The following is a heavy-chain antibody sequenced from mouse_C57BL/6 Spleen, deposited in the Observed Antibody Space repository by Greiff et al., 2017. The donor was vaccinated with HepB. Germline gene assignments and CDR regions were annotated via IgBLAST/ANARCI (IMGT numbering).Heavy chain of an antibody. J-gene: IGHJ1*03. CDR3: ARRGIYGSSYWYFDV. CDR1: GYTFTDYY. V-gene: IGHV1-26*01. D-gene: IGHD1-1*01. Sequence: VQLQQSGPELVKPGASVKISCKASGYTFTDYYMNWVKQSHGKSLEWIGDINPNNGGTSYNQKFKGKATLTVDKSSSTAYMELRSLTSEDSAVYYCARRGIYGSSYWYFDVWGTGTTVTVSS. CDR2: INPNNGGT.